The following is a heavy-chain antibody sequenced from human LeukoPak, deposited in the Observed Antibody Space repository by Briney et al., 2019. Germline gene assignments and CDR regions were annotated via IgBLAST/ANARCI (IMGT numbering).Heavy chain of an antibody. J-gene: IGHJ4*02. V-gene: IGHV1-24*01. D-gene: IGHD3-9*01. Sequence: ASVKVSCKVSGYTLTQLSMHWVRQAPRKGVEWMGGFDPEDGETIYAQKFQGRVTMTEDTSTDTAYMELSSLRSEDTAVYYCATDRPLILTGYYMCLFYWGQGTLVTVSS. CDR1: GYTLTQLS. CDR2: FDPEDGET. CDR3: ATDRPLILTGYYMCLFY.